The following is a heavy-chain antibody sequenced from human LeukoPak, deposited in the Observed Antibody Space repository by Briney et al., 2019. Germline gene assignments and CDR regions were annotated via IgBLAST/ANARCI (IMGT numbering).Heavy chain of an antibody. CDR2: INPNSGGT. V-gene: IGHV1-2*02. D-gene: IGHD2-21*02. CDR1: GYTFTGYY. Sequence: GASVKVSCKASGYTFTGYYMHWVRQAPGQGLEWRGWINPNSGGTNYAQKFQGRVTMTRDTSISTAYMELSRLRSDDTAVYYCARGVLVVTALYFDYWGQGTLVTVSS. CDR3: ARGVLVVTALYFDY. J-gene: IGHJ4*02.